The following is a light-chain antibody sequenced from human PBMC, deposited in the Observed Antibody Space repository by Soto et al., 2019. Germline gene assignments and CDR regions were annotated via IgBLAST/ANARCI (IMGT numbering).Light chain of an antibody. Sequence: EIVMTQSPATLSVSPGERATLSCRASQSVSSNLAWYQQKPGQAPRPLIYGASTRATGIPARFSGSGSGTEFTLTISSLQSEDFAVYYCQQYNNWSTFGGGTKVEIK. CDR1: QSVSSN. V-gene: IGKV3-15*01. J-gene: IGKJ4*01. CDR2: GAS. CDR3: QQYNNWST.